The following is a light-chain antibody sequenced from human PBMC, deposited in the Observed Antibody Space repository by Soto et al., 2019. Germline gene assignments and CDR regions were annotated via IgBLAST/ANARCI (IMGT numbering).Light chain of an antibody. J-gene: IGKJ2*01. Sequence: DIQMTQSPSTLSASVGDRVTITCRASQSVSNWLAWYQQKPGKAPKLLIYKASSLGSGVPSRFIGSGSGTEFTLTNSRLPTDDFATYFCQQFNSYTYTFGQGTNLEIK. CDR3: QQFNSYTYT. CDR1: QSVSNW. CDR2: KAS. V-gene: IGKV1-5*03.